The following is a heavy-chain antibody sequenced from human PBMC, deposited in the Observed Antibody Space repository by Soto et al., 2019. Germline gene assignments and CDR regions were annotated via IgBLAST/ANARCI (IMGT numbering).Heavy chain of an antibody. CDR1: GFTFSSYA. Sequence: PGGSLRLSCAASGFTFSSYAMHWVRQAPGKGLEWVAVISYDGSNKYYADSVKGRFTISRDNSKNTLYLQMNSLRAEDTAVYYCARDRLRYFDWLANYYYYYGMDVWGQGTTVTVSS. CDR2: ISYDGSNK. V-gene: IGHV3-30-3*01. D-gene: IGHD3-9*01. J-gene: IGHJ6*02. CDR3: ARDRLRYFDWLANYYYYYGMDV.